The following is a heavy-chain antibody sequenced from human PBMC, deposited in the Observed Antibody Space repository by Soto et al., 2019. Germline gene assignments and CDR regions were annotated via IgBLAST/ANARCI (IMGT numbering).Heavy chain of an antibody. D-gene: IGHD7-27*01. CDR2: TYYRAKWNN. J-gene: IGHJ4*02. CDR1: GDSVSSNSAA. V-gene: IGHV6-1*01. CDR3: AGGEVTGLSAHFDS. Sequence: KQSQTLSLTCAISGDSVSSNSAAWNWIRQSPSRGIEWLGRTYYRAKWNNDYAVSVKSRLTINPDTSKNKFSLQLKSVTPEDTAVFYCAGGEVTGLSAHFDSWGQGTLVTVSS.